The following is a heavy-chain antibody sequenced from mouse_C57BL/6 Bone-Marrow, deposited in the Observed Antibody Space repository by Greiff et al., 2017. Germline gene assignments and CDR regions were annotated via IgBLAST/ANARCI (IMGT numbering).Heavy chain of an antibody. J-gene: IGHJ3*01. D-gene: IGHD5-1*01. Sequence: QVQLKESGAELVRPGTSVKVSCKASGYAFTNYLIEWVKQRPGQGLEWIGVINPGSGGTNYNEKFKGKATLTVDKSSSTAYMQLSSLTSEDSAVYFCARSEYGDSGFAYWGQGTRVTVSA. V-gene: IGHV1-54*01. CDR2: INPGSGGT. CDR3: ARSEYGDSGFAY. CDR1: GYAFTNYL.